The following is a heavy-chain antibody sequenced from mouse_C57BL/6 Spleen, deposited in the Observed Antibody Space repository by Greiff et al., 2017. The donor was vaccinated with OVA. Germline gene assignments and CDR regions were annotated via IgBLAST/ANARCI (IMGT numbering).Heavy chain of an antibody. CDR3: TPFTTEGFAY. V-gene: IGHV14-4*01. J-gene: IGHJ3*01. CDR2: IDPENGDT. Sequence: EVKLMESGAELVRPGASVKLSCTASGFNIKDDYMHWVKQRPEQGLEWIGWIDPENGDTEYASKFQGKATITADTSSNTAYLQLSSLTSEDTAVYYCTPFTTEGFAYWGQGTLVTVSA. CDR1: GFNIKDDY. D-gene: IGHD1-1*01.